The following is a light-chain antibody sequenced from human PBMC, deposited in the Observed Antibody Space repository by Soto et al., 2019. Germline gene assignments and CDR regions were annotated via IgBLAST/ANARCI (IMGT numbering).Light chain of an antibody. V-gene: IGKV3-15*01. CDR2: GAS. CDR3: QQYNNWPPVT. Sequence: EIVMTQSPATLSMSPGERATLSCRASQSVSSNLAWYQQKPGQAPRLLIYGASTRATGIPARFSGSGSGTEFTLTISSLQSEDFAVYYCQQYNNWPPVTFGPGTKVDIK. CDR1: QSVSSN. J-gene: IGKJ3*01.